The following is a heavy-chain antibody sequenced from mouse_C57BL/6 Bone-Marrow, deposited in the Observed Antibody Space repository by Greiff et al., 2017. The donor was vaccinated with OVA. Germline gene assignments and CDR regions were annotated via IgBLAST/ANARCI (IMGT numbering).Heavy chain of an antibody. V-gene: IGHV1-15*01. J-gene: IGHJ4*01. CDR1: GYTFTDYD. CDR2: IDPETGGT. CDR3: TRCYYGYDFHAMDY. D-gene: IGHD2-2*01. Sequence: QVQLQQSGAELVRPGASVTLSCLASGYTFTDYDMHWVKQTPVHGLEWIGAIDPETGGTAYNQKFKGKAILTADKSSSTAYMELRSLTSEDSAVYYCTRCYYGYDFHAMDYWGQGTSVTVSS.